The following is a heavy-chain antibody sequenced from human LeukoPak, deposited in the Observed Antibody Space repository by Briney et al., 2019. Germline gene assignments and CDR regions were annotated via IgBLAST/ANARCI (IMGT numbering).Heavy chain of an antibody. D-gene: IGHD3-16*01. V-gene: IGHV4-59*07. CDR2: IHYSGST. CDR3: AKFGLYYNMDV. CDR1: GGSISGFY. J-gene: IGHJ6*02. Sequence: SDTLSLTCAVSGGSISGFYWPWIRQPPGKGLEFIGQIHYSGSTDYNPSLKSRITMSVDTSKNQFFLSLNSVTAADTAVYYCAKFGLYYNMDVWGQGTTVTVSS.